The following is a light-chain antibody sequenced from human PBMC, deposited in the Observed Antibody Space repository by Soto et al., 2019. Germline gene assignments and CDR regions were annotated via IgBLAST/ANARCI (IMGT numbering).Light chain of an antibody. CDR2: DVS. V-gene: IGLV2-11*01. CDR3: CSYADAFYV. CDR1: NSDVGRYNY. J-gene: IGLJ1*01. Sequence: QSVLTQPRSVSGSPGQSVTISCTGTNSDVGRYNYVSWYQQYPGKVPKLMIYDVSKRSSGVPDRFSGSKSGNTASLTISGLQGVDEADYYCCSYADAFYVFGSGTKLTVL.